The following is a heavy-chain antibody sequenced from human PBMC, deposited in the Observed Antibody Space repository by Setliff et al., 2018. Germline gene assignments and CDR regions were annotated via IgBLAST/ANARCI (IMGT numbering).Heavy chain of an antibody. V-gene: IGHV4-34*01. CDR2: IDHRGNT. CDR3: ARGVVATQYYHYYYIDL. CDR1: GGSFTGYL. J-gene: IGHJ6*03. Sequence: SETLSLTCDASGGSFTGYLWTWVRQPPGRGLEWIGGIDHRGNTNYNLSLTSRVTISVDSSRRQFSLKLNSVTAADAAIYFCARGVVATQYYHYYYIDLWDKGTTVTAP. D-gene: IGHD2-21*01.